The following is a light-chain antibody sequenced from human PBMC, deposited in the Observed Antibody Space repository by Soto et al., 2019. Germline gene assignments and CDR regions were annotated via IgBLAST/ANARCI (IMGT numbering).Light chain of an antibody. V-gene: IGKV1-5*03. CDR3: QQHNSYPLT. CDR1: QSISSW. J-gene: IGKJ4*01. Sequence: DIQMTQSPSTLSASVGDSVSITCRASQSISSWLAWYQQKPGKAPKLLIREASKLDSGVPSRFSGSGSGTEFTLTISSLQPDDFATYYCQQHNSYPLTFGGGTKVEIK. CDR2: EAS.